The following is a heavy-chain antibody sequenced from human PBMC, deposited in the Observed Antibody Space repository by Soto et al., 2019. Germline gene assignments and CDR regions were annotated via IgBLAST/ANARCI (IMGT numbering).Heavy chain of an antibody. CDR1: GGSISSSSYY. CDR3: ARPTPRGNWSAP. CDR2: IYYSGST. J-gene: IGHJ5*02. V-gene: IGHV4-39*01. Sequence: QLQLQESGPGLVKPSETLSLTCTVSGGSISSSSYYWGWIRQPPGKGLEWIGSIYYSGSTYYNPSLMVRVTISVDTSKTQFSLRLSSVTAADTAVYCCARPTPRGNWSAPWGPGTLVTVSS.